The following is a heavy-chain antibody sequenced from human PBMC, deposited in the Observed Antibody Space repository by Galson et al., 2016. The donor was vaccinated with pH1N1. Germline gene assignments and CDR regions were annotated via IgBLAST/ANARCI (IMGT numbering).Heavy chain of an antibody. CDR3: ARDPRELCPTFGAFDI. V-gene: IGHV4-59*01. CDR2: IYYSGST. J-gene: IGHJ3*02. Sequence: ETLSLTCSVSGDSISSYYWSWLREPPGKGLEWIGYIYYSGSTKYNPSLKSRVTISVDTSKKEFSLKLTSVTAADTAVYYCARDPRELCPTFGAFDIWGQGTMVTVSS. CDR1: GDSISSYY. D-gene: IGHD3-16*01.